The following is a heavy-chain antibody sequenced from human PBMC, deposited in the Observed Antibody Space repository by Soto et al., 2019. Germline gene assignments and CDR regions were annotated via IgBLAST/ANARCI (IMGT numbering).Heavy chain of an antibody. J-gene: IGHJ5*02. CDR1: GGSISSGGYS. Sequence: SETLSLTCAVSGGSISSGGYSWSWIRQPPGKGLEWIGYIYHTGSTYSNPSLKSRVTISVDRSKNQLSLKLSSVTAADTAVYYCARGNYAANWFDPWGQGTLVTVSS. D-gene: IGHD2-2*01. V-gene: IGHV4-30-2*01. CDR3: ARGNYAANWFDP. CDR2: IYHTGST.